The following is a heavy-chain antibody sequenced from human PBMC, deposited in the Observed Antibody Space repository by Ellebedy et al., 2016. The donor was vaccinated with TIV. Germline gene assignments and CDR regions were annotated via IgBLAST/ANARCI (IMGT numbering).Heavy chain of an antibody. D-gene: IGHD6-13*01. CDR1: GFTFSSYA. CDR2: IKEDGSDI. V-gene: IGHV3-7*03. Sequence: GESLKISCAASGFTFSSYAMSWVRQAPGKGLEWVANIKEDGSDITYADSVKGRFTISRDNAQNSLYLQMDSLRAEDTAVYYCAKDGEAAAALLTWGSWYFDLWGRGTLVTVSS. CDR3: AKDGEAAAALLTWGSWYFDL. J-gene: IGHJ2*01.